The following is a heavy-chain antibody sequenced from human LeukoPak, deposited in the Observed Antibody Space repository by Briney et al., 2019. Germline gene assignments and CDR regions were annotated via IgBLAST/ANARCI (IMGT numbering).Heavy chain of an antibody. CDR2: INPNSGGT. V-gene: IGHV1-2*02. Sequence: ASVKVSSKASGYTFTSYYMHWVRQAPGQGLEWMGWINPNSGGTNYAQKFQGRVTMTRDTPISTAYMELSRVTSDDTAVYYCARGTNYYDSSGYYLYCFEYWGQGTLVTVSS. D-gene: IGHD3-22*01. J-gene: IGHJ4*02. CDR1: GYTFTSYY. CDR3: ARGTNYYDSSGYYLYCFEY.